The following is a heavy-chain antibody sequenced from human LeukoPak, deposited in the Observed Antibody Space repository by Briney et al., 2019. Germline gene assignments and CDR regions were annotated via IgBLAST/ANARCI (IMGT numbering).Heavy chain of an antibody. Sequence: PGGSLRLSCAASGFTVSSNYMSWVRQAPGKGLEWVSVIYSGGSTYYADSVKGRFTISRDNFKNTLYLQMNSLRAEDTAVYYCASSIHLWPYFDYWGQGTLVTVSS. V-gene: IGHV3-53*01. CDR2: IYSGGST. CDR3: ASSIHLWPYFDY. D-gene: IGHD5-18*01. J-gene: IGHJ4*02. CDR1: GFTVSSNY.